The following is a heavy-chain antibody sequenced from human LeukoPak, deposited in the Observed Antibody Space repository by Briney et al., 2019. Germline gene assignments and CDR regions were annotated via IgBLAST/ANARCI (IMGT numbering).Heavy chain of an antibody. V-gene: IGHV1-3*01. J-gene: IGHJ3*02. CDR1: GYTFTSYA. CDR2: INAGNGDT. Sequence: ASVKVSCKASGYTFTSYAMHWVRQAPGQRLEWMGWINAGNGDTKYSQKFQGRVTITRDTSASTAYMELSSLRSEDTAVYYCARGTWEALDAFDIWGQGTMVTVSS. CDR3: ARGTWEALDAFDI. D-gene: IGHD1-26*01.